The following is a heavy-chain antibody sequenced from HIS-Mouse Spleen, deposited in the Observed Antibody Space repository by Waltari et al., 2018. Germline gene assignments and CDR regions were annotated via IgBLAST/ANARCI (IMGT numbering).Heavy chain of an antibody. D-gene: IGHD1-1*01. CDR2: INPNSGGT. V-gene: IGHV1-2*02. J-gene: IGHJ4*02. CDR1: GYTFTGYY. Sequence: QVQLVQSGAEVKKPGASVKVSCKASGYTFTGYYMHWVRQAPGQGLEWMGWINPNSGGTNYAQKFQGRVTMTRDTSISTAYMELSRLRSDDTAVYYCARGIERLEPISYYFDYWGQGTLVTVSS. CDR3: ARGIERLEPISYYFDY.